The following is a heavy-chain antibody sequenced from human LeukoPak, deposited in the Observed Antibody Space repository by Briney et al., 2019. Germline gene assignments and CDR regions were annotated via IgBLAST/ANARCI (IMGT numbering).Heavy chain of an antibody. CDR3: ASTERCSTACPLDY. V-gene: IGHV4-34*01. J-gene: IGHJ4*02. CDR2: INHSGST. D-gene: IGHD2-2*01. Sequence: SETLSLTCTVYGESFSGYYWSWIRQPPGKGLEWIGEINHSGSTNYNPSLKSRVIISLDTSKNLFSLKLTSMTAADTAVYYCASTERCSTACPLDYWGQGTLVTVSS. CDR1: GESFSGYY.